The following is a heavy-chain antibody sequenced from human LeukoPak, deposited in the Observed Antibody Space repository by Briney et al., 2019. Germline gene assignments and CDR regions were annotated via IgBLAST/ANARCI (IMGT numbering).Heavy chain of an antibody. V-gene: IGHV4-34*01. J-gene: IGHJ4*02. Sequence: PSETLSLTCAVYGGSFSGYYWSWIRQPPGKGLEWIGEINHSGSTNYNPSLKSRVTISVDTSKHQFSLKLSSVTAADTAVYYCARLGKGIQLSSPRGIDYWGQGTLVTVSS. CDR3: ARLGKGIQLSSPRGIDY. CDR1: GGSFSGYY. D-gene: IGHD5-18*01. CDR2: INHSGST.